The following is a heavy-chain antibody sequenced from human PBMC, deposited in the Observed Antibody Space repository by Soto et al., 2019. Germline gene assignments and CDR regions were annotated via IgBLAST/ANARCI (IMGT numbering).Heavy chain of an antibody. J-gene: IGHJ3*01. CDR1: GYNFANYW. Sequence: EVQLVQSGAEAKKPGESLKISCNGSGYNFANYWIGWVRQVPGKGLEWMGMIFPGDSDTKNSPSLQGQITMSVDKSNSSAYLQWRSLKASDTAMYYCAAGYSTGLDAFDLWGQGTLVTVSS. CDR3: AAGYSTGLDAFDL. CDR2: IFPGDSDT. D-gene: IGHD2-8*02. V-gene: IGHV5-51*01.